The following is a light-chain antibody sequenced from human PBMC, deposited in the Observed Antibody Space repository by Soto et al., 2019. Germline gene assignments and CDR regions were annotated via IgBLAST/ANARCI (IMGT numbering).Light chain of an antibody. CDR1: QSVLYSSNNKNY. CDR3: QQYYASTPRT. Sequence: DIVLTQSPDSLAVSLGERATINCKSSQSVLYSSNNKNYLAWYQQKPGQPPKLLISWASTREFGVPDRFSGSGSGTDFTLTISSLQAEDVAVYYCQQYYASTPRTFGQGTKVEIK. J-gene: IGKJ1*01. V-gene: IGKV4-1*01. CDR2: WAS.